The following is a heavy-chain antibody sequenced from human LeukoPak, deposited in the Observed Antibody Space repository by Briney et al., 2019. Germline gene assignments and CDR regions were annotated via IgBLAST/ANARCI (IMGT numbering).Heavy chain of an antibody. CDR2: IYNGGST. CDR3: AREEGFGNWFDP. CDR1: GGSISSYY. D-gene: IGHD3-16*01. Sequence: PSETLSLTCTVSGGSISSYYWSWIRQPPGKGLEWIGYIYNGGSTNYNPSLKSRVAISVDTSKNQFSLKLSSVTAADTAVYYCAREEGFGNWFDPWGQGTLVTVSS. J-gene: IGHJ5*02. V-gene: IGHV4-59*01.